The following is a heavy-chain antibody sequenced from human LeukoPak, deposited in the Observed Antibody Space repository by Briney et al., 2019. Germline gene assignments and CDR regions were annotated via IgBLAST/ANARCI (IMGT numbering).Heavy chain of an antibody. CDR1: GFSFSSYW. D-gene: IGHD1-26*01. CDR3: ARVGIVGATLSNYYFDY. Sequence: GGSLRLSCAVSGFSFSSYWMSWVRQAPGKGLEWVSGISWNSGSIGYADSVKGRFTISRDNAKNSLYLQMNSLRAEDTAVYYCARVGIVGATLSNYYFDYWGQGTLVTVSS. CDR2: ISWNSGSI. J-gene: IGHJ4*02. V-gene: IGHV3-9*01.